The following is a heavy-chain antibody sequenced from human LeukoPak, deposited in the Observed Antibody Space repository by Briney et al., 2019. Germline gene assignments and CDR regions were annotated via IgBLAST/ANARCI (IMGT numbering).Heavy chain of an antibody. Sequence: VKVSCKASGGTFSSYAISWVRQAPGQGLEWMGGIIPIFGTANYAQKFQGRVTITADESTSTAYMELSSLRSEDTAVYYCARAFGSGYDGWFDPWGQGTLVTVSS. V-gene: IGHV1-69*01. CDR2: IIPIFGTA. J-gene: IGHJ5*02. CDR1: GGTFSSYA. CDR3: ARAFGSGYDGWFDP. D-gene: IGHD5-12*01.